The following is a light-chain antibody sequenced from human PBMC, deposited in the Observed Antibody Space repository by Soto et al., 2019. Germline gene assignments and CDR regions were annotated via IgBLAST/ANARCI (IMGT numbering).Light chain of an antibody. CDR3: KQSYSTPWT. CDR2: AAY. Sequence: DIQMTQSPSSLSASVGDRVTITCRASQSISSYLNWYQQKPGKAHKLLIYAAYSLQSGVQSRFSGSGSGTDFTLTIRSLQPEDFATYYCKQSYSTPWTFGQGTKVDNK. CDR1: QSISSY. V-gene: IGKV1-39*01. J-gene: IGKJ1*01.